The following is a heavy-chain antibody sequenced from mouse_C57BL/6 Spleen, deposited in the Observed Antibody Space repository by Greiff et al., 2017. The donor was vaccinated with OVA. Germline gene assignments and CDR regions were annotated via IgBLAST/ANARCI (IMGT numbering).Heavy chain of an antibody. CDR3: AKAYYYGSIHAMDY. D-gene: IGHD1-1*01. Sequence: QVQLQQPGAELVKPGASVKLSCKASGYTFTSYWMQWVKQRPGQGLEWIGEIDPSDSYTNYNQKFEGKATLTVDTSSSTAYMQLSSLTSEDSAVYYCAKAYYYGSIHAMDYWGQGTSVTVSS. CDR1: GYTFTSYW. V-gene: IGHV1-50*01. CDR2: IDPSDSYT. J-gene: IGHJ4*01.